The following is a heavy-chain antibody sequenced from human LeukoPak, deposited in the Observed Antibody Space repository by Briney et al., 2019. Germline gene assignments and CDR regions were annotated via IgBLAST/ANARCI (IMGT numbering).Heavy chain of an antibody. CDR1: GFTFSSYE. V-gene: IGHV3-48*03. J-gene: IGHJ5*02. CDR2: ISSSGSTI. D-gene: IGHD4-17*01. CDR3: ARTVGYGDYSWFDP. Sequence: GGSLRLSCAASGFTFSSYEMNWVRQAPGKGLGWVSYISSSGSTIYYADSVKGRFTISRDNAKNSLYLQMNSLRAEDTAVYYCARTVGYGDYSWFDPWGQGTLVTVSS.